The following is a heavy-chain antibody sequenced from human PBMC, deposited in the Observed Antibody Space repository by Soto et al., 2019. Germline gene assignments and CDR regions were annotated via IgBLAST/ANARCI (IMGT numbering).Heavy chain of an antibody. CDR2: INPNGGST. Sequence: QVQLMQSGAEVKKPGASVRVSCKASGYTFTNYYVHWVRQAPGQGLEWMGFINPNGGSTTYAQKFQGRFTVTTDTSTRTVYMQLSSLRSEATAVFYCARSAAYDYWGQGTLVTVSS. CDR1: GYTFTNYY. V-gene: IGHV1-46*01. CDR3: ARSAAYDY. D-gene: IGHD2-15*01. J-gene: IGHJ4*02.